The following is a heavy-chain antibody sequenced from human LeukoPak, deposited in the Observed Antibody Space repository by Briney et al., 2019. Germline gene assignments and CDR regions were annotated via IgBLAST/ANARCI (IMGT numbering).Heavy chain of an antibody. V-gene: IGHV3-66*01. CDR3: ARDMGGSGSLWFDP. J-gene: IGHJ5*02. CDR2: IYSGGST. Sequence: PGGSLRLSCAASGFTVSSNYMSWVRQAPGKGLEWVSVIYSGGSTYYADSVKGRFTISRDNSKNTLYLQMNSLRAEDTAVYYCARDMGGSGSLWFDPWGQGTLVTVSS. CDR1: GFTVSSNY. D-gene: IGHD3-10*01.